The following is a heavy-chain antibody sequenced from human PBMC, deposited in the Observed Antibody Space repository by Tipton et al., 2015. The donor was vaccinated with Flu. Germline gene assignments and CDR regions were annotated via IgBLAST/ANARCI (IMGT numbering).Heavy chain of an antibody. CDR1: GYSFSNYW. V-gene: IGHV5-51*01. J-gene: IGHJ2*01. D-gene: IGHD2-8*01. CDR2: IYPGDSET. CDR3: VRHPYCTNAVCPPGYWYFDL. Sequence: QLVQSGAEVKKPGESLKISCKGSGYSFSNYWIGWVRQMPERGLEWMGIIYPGDSETKYSPSFQGPVTISADKSISTAYLQWSSLKASDTAMYYCVRHPYCTNAVCPPGYWYFDLWGRGTLRTVSS.